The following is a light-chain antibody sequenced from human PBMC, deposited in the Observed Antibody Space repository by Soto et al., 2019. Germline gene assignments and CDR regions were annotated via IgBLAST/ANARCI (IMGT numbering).Light chain of an antibody. CDR2: AAS. V-gene: IGKV3-20*01. CDR1: QTLSINS. Sequence: EIVLTQSPDTLSLSPGERATLFCRASQTLSINSLAWYQQKPGQAPRLLIYAASTRDTGIPDRFNGSGSGTDFPLTSNRMEPEDFAVYYCQQSDGAPLTFGPGTKVDVK. CDR3: QQSDGAPLT. J-gene: IGKJ3*01.